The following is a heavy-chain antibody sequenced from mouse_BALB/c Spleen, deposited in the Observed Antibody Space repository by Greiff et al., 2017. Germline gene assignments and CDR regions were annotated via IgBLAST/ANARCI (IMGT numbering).Heavy chain of an antibody. CDR2: IDPANGNT. CDR3: ASPSLLTWFAY. V-gene: IGHV14-3*02. Sequence: VQLQQSGAELVKPGASVKLSCTASGFNIKDTYMHWVKQRPEQGLEWIGRIDPANGNTKYDPKFQGKATITADTSSNTAYLQLSSLTSEDTAVYSSASPSLLTWFAYWGQGTLVTVSA. D-gene: IGHD1-1*01. J-gene: IGHJ3*01. CDR1: GFNIKDTY.